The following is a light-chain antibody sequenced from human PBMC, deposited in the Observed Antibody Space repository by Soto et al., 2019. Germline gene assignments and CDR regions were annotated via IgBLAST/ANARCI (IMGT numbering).Light chain of an antibody. V-gene: IGLV2-14*01. J-gene: IGLJ2*01. CDR2: DVS. CDR1: SSDVGDYNY. Sequence: QSALTQPASVSGSPGQSITISCTGTSSDVGDYNYVSWYQQYPGKAPKLMIYDVSNRPSGVSSRFSGSKSGNTASLTISGLQAEDEADYYCSSYTSSSTLVVFGGGTKVTVL. CDR3: SSYTSSSTLVV.